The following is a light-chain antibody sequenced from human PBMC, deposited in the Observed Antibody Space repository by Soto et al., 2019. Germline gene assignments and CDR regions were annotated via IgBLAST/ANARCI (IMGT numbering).Light chain of an antibody. CDR3: MQGLQAPWT. V-gene: IGKV3-20*01. CDR2: GAS. Sequence: EIVLTQSPGTQSLSPGERATLSCRASQSVSSSNLAWYQQKPGQAPRLLIYGASSRATDIPDRFSGTGSGTDFTLQISSVEAEDVGFYYCMQGLQAPWTFGQGTKVDIK. CDR1: QSVSSSN. J-gene: IGKJ1*01.